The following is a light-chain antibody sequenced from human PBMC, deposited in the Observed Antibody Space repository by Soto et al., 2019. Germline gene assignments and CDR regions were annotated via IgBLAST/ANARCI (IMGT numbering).Light chain of an antibody. CDR2: GAS. CDR3: KQYNAWPSRT. V-gene: IGKV3-15*01. Sequence: IVLTQSPDALSVSPGERATLSCRASQSVSTNLAWYQQKPGQPPRPLIYGASTRATGVPARFSGSGSGTEFTLTGSSMQSEYVAVYYCKQYNAWPSRTFGQGTKVEIK. J-gene: IGKJ2*02. CDR1: QSVSTN.